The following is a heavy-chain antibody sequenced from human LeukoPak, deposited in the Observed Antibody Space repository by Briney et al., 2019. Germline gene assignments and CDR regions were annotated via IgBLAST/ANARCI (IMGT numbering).Heavy chain of an antibody. V-gene: IGHV4-39*07. Sequence: SETLSLTCTVSGDSISSYSYYWAWIRQPPGKGLEWIGSILFRGATYYNPSLKPRIIMSVDTSQNHFSLKLTSVTAADTAVYFCARESGDTRTVNSYDFWGRGTLITVSS. J-gene: IGHJ4*01. D-gene: IGHD2-21*01. CDR2: ILFRGAT. CDR3: ARESGDTRTVNSYDF. CDR1: GDSISSYSYY.